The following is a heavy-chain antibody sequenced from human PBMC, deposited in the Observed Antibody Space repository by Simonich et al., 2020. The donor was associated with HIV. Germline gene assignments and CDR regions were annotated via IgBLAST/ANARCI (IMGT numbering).Heavy chain of an antibody. D-gene: IGHD5-12*01. V-gene: IGHV4-34*01. Sequence: QVQLQQWGAGLLKPSETLSLTCAVYGGSSSGYYWSWIRQPPGKGLEWIGDIDDSGITNYSPSLKSRVTISLDTSKNQFSLKLSSVTAADTAVYYCARHSGYADAFDIWGQGTMITVSS. CDR2: IDDSGIT. J-gene: IGHJ3*02. CDR1: GGSSSGYY. CDR3: ARHSGYADAFDI.